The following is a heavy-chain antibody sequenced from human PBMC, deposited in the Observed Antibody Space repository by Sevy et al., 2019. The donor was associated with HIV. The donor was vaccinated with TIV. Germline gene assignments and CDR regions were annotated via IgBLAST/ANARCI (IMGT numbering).Heavy chain of an antibody. V-gene: IGHV3-11*01. CDR1: GFTFSDYY. J-gene: IGHJ6*02. CDR2: ISSSGSTI. D-gene: IGHD6-13*01. CDR3: ARDGGGDLIAAAGPSYYYYYGMDV. Sequence: GGSLRLSCAASGFTFSDYYMSWIRQAPGKGLEWVSYISSSGSTIYYADSVKGRFTISRDNAKNSLYLQMNSLRAEDTAVYYCARDGGGDLIAAAGPSYYYYYGMDVWGQGTTVTVSS.